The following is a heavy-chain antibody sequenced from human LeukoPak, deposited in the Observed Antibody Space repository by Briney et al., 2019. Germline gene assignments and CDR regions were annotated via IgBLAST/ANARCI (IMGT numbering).Heavy chain of an antibody. Sequence: EWVAFIRFDASNKYYTDSVKGRFTVSRDNSKNTLYLQMNSLRAEDTAVYYCAKKYDILFPFDFWGQGTLVTVSS. CDR3: AKKYDILFPFDF. J-gene: IGHJ4*02. V-gene: IGHV3-30*02. CDR2: IRFDASNK. D-gene: IGHD3-9*01.